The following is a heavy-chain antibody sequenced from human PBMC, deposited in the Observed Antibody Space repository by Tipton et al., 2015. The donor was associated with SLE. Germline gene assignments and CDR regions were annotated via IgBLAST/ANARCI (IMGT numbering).Heavy chain of an antibody. J-gene: IGHJ6*03. CDR3: ARGYQLPLGPYYYYYMDV. Sequence: TLSLTCSVSGGSVSGHYWSWIRQPPGKGLEWIGYIYYSGSTNYNPSLKSRVTISVDTSKNQFSLKLSSVTAADTAVYYCARGYQLPLGPYYYYYMDVWGKGTTVTVSS. CDR2: IYYSGST. CDR1: GGSVSGHY. D-gene: IGHD2-2*01. V-gene: IGHV4-59*02.